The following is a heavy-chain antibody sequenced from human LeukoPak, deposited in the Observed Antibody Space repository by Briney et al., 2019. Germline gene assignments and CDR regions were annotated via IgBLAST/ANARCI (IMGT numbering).Heavy chain of an antibody. J-gene: IGHJ6*02. V-gene: IGHV1-8*01. CDR1: GYTFTSYD. CDR2: MNPNSGNA. D-gene: IGHD2-2*01. Sequence: ASVKVSCKASGYTFTSYDISWVRQATGQGLEWMGWMNPNSGNAGYAQKFQGRVTITADESTSTAYMELSSLRSEDTAVYYCAREADDIVVVPAAANYYYYGMDVWGQGTTVTVSS. CDR3: AREADDIVVVPAAANYYYYGMDV.